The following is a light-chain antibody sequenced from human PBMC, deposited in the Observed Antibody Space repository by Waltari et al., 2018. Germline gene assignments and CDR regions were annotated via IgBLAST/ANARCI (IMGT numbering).Light chain of an antibody. J-gene: IGKJ2*01. CDR1: QSVLDPSNSKIS. CDR2: WAS. CDR3: QHYYSSPYT. Sequence: IVMTQSPDSLAVSLGERATINCKSNQSVLDPSNSKISVAWYQQRPGQPPNLLIYWASTRQSGVPDRFSGSGSGTEFTLTISSLQAEDVAVYYCQHYYSSPYTFGQGTKLEIK. V-gene: IGKV4-1*01.